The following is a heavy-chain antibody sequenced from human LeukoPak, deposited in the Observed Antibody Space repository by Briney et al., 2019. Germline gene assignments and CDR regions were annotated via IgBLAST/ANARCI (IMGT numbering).Heavy chain of an antibody. CDR3: ARPNTRHYYGSGSYPY. CDR1: GGSVSGYY. CDR2: INHSGST. V-gene: IGHV4-34*01. Sequence: PSETLSLTCAVYGGSVSGYYWSWIRQPPGKGLEWIGVINHSGSTNYNPSLKSRVTISVDTSKNQFSLKLSCVTAADTAVYYCARPNTRHYYGSGSYPYWGQGTLVTVSS. J-gene: IGHJ4*02. D-gene: IGHD3-10*01.